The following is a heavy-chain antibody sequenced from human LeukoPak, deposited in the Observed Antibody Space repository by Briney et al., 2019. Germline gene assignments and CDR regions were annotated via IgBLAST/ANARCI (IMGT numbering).Heavy chain of an antibody. CDR2: IYYSGST. Sequence: PSETLSLTCTVSGYSINSGGYYWSWIRHHPGKGLEWIGYIYYSGSTYYNPSLESRVTISIDTSKNQFSLKLSSVTAADTAVYYCARGGSIRGGFDYWGQGSLVTVSA. D-gene: IGHD3-10*01. CDR1: GYSINSGGYY. V-gene: IGHV4-31*03. CDR3: ARGGSIRGGFDY. J-gene: IGHJ4*02.